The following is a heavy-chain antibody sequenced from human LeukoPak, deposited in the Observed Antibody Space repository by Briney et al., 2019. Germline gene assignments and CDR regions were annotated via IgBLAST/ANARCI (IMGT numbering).Heavy chain of an antibody. D-gene: IGHD4-11*01. V-gene: IGHV4-59*01. CDR3: ARGEGHDYRNYYFDY. CDR1: GGSISNFY. Sequence: SETLSLTCTVSGGSISNFYWNWIRQPPGKGLEWIGYIYYTVTTNYNPSLKSRVTISLDTSKNQFSLRLSSVAAADTAVYYCARGEGHDYRNYYFDYWGQGTLVTVSS. J-gene: IGHJ4*02. CDR2: IYYTVTT.